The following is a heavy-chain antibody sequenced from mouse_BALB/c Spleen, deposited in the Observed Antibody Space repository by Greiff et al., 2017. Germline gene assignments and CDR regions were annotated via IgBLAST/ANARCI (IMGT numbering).Heavy chain of an antibody. J-gene: IGHJ3*01. CDR2: INPSNGRT. V-gene: IGHV1S81*02. CDR3: ARETARAPWFAY. CDR1: GYTFTSYW. D-gene: IGHD3-2*01. Sequence: QGQLQQPGAELVKPGASVKLSCKASGYTFTSYWMHWVKQRPGQGLEWIGEINPSNGRTNYNEKFKSKATLTVDKSSSTAYMQLSSLTSEDSAVYYCARETARAPWFAYWGQGTLVTVSA.